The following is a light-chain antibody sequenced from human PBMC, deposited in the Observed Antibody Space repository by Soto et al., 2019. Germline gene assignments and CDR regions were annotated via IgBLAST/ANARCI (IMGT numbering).Light chain of an antibody. Sequence: QSALTQPASVSGSPGQSITISCTGTSSDVGSYNLVSWYQQHPGEAPKLMIYEVSKRPSGVSNRFSGSKSGNTASLTISGLQAEDEADYYCCSYAGSSTLVFGTGTKVTV. J-gene: IGLJ1*01. CDR3: CSYAGSSTLV. CDR2: EVS. CDR1: SSDVGSYNL. V-gene: IGLV2-23*02.